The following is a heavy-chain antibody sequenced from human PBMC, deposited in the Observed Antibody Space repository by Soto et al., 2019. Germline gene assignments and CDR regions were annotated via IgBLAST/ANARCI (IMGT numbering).Heavy chain of an antibody. J-gene: IGHJ4*02. CDR2: ISWNSGSI. CDR1: GFTFDDYA. Sequence: QSGGSLRLSCAASGFTFDDYAMHWVRQAPGKGLEWVSGISWNSGSIGYADSVKGRFTISRDNAKNSLYLQMNSLRAEDTALYYCATLYDSSGYSIFDYWGQGTLVTVSS. V-gene: IGHV3-9*01. D-gene: IGHD3-22*01. CDR3: ATLYDSSGYSIFDY.